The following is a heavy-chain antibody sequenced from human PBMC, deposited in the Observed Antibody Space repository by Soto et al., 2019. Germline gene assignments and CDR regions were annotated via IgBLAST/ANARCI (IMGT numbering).Heavy chain of an antibody. D-gene: IGHD6-13*01. V-gene: IGHV1-18*04. CDR2: ISAYNGNT. J-gene: IGHJ6*02. Sequence: ASVKVSCKASGYTFTSYGISWVRQAPGQGLEWMGWISAYNGNTNYAQKLQGRVTMTTDTSTSTAYMELRSLRSDDTAVYYCARESLAAAGLANYHYGMDVWGQGTTVTVSS. CDR3: ARESLAAAGLANYHYGMDV. CDR1: GYTFTSYG.